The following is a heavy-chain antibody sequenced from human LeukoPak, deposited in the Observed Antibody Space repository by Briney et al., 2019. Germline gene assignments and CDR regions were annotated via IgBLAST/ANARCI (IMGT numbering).Heavy chain of an antibody. V-gene: IGHV3-23*01. Sequence: PGGSLRLSCAASGFTFSSYAMSWVRQAPGKGLEWVSAISGSGGSTYYADSVKGRFTISRDNSKNTLYLQMNSLRAEDTAVYYCAKGPMRPGTSTYFDYWGQGTLVTVSS. J-gene: IGHJ4*02. CDR2: ISGSGGST. CDR1: GFTFSSYA. CDR3: AKGPMRPGTSTYFDY. D-gene: IGHD1-7*01.